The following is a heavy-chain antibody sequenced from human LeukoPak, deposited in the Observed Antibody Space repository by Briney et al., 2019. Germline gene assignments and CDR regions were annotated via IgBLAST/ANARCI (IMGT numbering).Heavy chain of an antibody. V-gene: IGHV3-53*01. Sequence: GGSLRLSCAASGFTLSSNYMSWVRQAPGKGLEWVSVIYSGGSTYYADSVKGRFTISRDNSKNTLYLQMNSLRAEDTAVYYGASLPPPQGMDVWVKGTTVTVSS. J-gene: IGHJ6*04. CDR1: GFTLSSNY. CDR3: ASLPPPQGMDV. CDR2: IYSGGST. D-gene: IGHD1-14*01.